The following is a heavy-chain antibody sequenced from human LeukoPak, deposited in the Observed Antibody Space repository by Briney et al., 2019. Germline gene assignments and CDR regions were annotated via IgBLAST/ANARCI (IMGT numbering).Heavy chain of an antibody. CDR2: ISGSGGST. CDR3: AKDPADYDSSGLFDY. D-gene: IGHD3-22*01. J-gene: IGHJ4*02. V-gene: IGHV3-23*01. Sequence: GGSLRLSCAASGFTFSGYAMSWVRQAPGKGLEWVSAISGSGGSTYYADSVKGRFTISRDNSKNTLYLQMNSLRAEDTAVYYCAKDPADYDSSGLFDYWGQGTLVTVSS. CDR1: GFTFSGYA.